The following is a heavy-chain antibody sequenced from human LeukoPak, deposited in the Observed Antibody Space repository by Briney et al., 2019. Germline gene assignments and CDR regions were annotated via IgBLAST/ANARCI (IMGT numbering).Heavy chain of an antibody. CDR3: ARNWRSSSSHFDY. CDR1: GFTFSSYE. Sequence: GGSLRLSCAASGFTFSSYEMNWVRQAPGKGLEWVSSISSSSGFINYADSVRGRFTISRDNAKNSLYLQMNSLRAEDTAVYYCARNWRSSSSHFDYWGQGTRVTVSS. CDR2: ISSSSGFI. D-gene: IGHD6-6*01. J-gene: IGHJ4*02. V-gene: IGHV3-21*06.